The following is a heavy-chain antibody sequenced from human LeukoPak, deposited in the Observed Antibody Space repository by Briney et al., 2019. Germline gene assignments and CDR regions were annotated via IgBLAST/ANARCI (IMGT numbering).Heavy chain of an antibody. D-gene: IGHD2-21*02. CDR2: INPSGGST. CDR3: ARDRDSKRVAYCGGDCYIGYFDL. Sequence: ASVKVSCKASGYTFTSYYMHWVRQAPGQGLEWMGIINPSGGSTSYAQKFQGRVTMTRDTSTSTVYMELSSLRSEDTAVYYCARDRDSKRVAYCGGDCYIGYFDLWGRGTLVTVSS. CDR1: GYTFTSYY. V-gene: IGHV1-46*01. J-gene: IGHJ2*01.